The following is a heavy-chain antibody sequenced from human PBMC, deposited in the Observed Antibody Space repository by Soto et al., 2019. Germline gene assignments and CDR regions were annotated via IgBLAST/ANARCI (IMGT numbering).Heavy chain of an antibody. V-gene: IGHV5-51*01. CDR2: IHPDNSET. CDR1: GYSFTTYW. D-gene: IGHD6-13*01. J-gene: IGHJ6*02. Sequence: EVQVVQSGAEVKKPGESLKISCEGSGYSFTTYWIAWVRQMPGKGLEWMGIIHPDNSETRYSPSFQGQVTISADKSVNTAYLQSRGLKASDTAMYYCARQRAAGGNYYSGMDVWGQGTTVTVSS. CDR3: ARQRAAGGNYYSGMDV.